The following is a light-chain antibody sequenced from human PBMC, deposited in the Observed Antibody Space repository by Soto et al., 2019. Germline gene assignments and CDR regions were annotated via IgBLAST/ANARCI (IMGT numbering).Light chain of an antibody. V-gene: IGKV1-27*01. J-gene: IGKJ3*01. CDR1: QGIANY. CDR2: SAS. CDR3: QKYNRAPLT. Sequence: DIQMTQYTSSLSASVGDRVTITCRASQGIANYLAWYQQTPGNVPKLLIYSASTLQSGVPSRFSGSGSGTDFTLTISSLQPEDVATYYCQKYNRAPLTFGPGTKVDI.